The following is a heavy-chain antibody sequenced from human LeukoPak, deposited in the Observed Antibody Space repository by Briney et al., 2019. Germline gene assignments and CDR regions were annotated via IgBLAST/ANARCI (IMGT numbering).Heavy chain of an antibody. Sequence: SSVKVTRKASGGTYSSYAISWVRQARGRGLEGMGRIIPIFGIANYAQKFLGRVTITADKSTSTAYMELSSLRSEDTAVYYCARGILESIPFDYWGQGTLVTVSS. CDR3: ARGILESIPFDY. D-gene: IGHD3-3*01. V-gene: IGHV1-69*04. CDR1: GGTYSSYA. CDR2: IIPIFGIA. J-gene: IGHJ4*02.